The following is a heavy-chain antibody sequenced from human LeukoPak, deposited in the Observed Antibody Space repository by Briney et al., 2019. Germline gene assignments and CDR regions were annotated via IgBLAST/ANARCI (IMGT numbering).Heavy chain of an antibody. Sequence: GGSLRLSCAPSGFTFSSYAMQWVRQAPGKGLEYVSAISSNGGSTYYANSVKGRFTISRDNSKNTLYIQMGSLRAEDMAVYYCARGPHGRIYDILTGFYYWGQGTLVTVSS. CDR3: ARGPHGRIYDILTGFYY. CDR1: GFTFSSYA. D-gene: IGHD3-9*01. CDR2: ISSNGGST. V-gene: IGHV3-64*01. J-gene: IGHJ4*02.